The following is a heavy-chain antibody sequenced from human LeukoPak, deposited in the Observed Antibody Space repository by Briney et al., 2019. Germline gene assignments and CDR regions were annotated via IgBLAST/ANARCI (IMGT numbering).Heavy chain of an antibody. J-gene: IGHJ6*02. CDR3: ARYYDSNYYYGMGV. Sequence: SETLSLTCTVSGGFVNSGSFYWSWIRQPPGKGLEWIGYIYNSGSTNYNPSLKSRVTISVDTSRNQFSLNLNSVTAADTAVYYCARYYDSNYYYGMGVLGQGTTVAVSS. CDR2: IYNSGST. V-gene: IGHV4-61*01. CDR1: GGFVNSGSFY. D-gene: IGHD3-22*01.